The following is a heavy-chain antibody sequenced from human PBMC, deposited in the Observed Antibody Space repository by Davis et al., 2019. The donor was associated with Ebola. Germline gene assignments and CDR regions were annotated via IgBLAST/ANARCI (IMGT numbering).Heavy chain of an antibody. V-gene: IGHV1-18*01. CDR1: GYTFTSYG. CDR2: ISAYNGNT. Sequence: ASVKVSCKASGYTFTSYGITWVRQAPGQGLEWMGWISAYNGNTNYAQKLQGRVTMTTDTSTSTAYMELRSLRSDDTAVYYCARLGLYGGSLGGLDVWGQGTTVTVSS. D-gene: IGHD1-26*01. J-gene: IGHJ6*02. CDR3: ARLGLYGGSLGGLDV.